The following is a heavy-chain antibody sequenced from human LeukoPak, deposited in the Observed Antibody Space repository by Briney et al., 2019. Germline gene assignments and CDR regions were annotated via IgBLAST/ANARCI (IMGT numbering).Heavy chain of an antibody. CDR3: ARGYRGFWSGYLGQPFDY. Sequence: SETLSLTCTVSGGSISSGTYCWGWIRQPPGKGLEWIGSIYHSGSTYYNPSLQSRVTISVDTSKNQFSLKLSSVTAADTAVYYCARGYRGFWSGYLGQPFDYWGQGTLVTVSS. CDR1: GGSISSGTYC. CDR2: IYHSGST. V-gene: IGHV4-39*07. D-gene: IGHD3-3*01. J-gene: IGHJ4*02.